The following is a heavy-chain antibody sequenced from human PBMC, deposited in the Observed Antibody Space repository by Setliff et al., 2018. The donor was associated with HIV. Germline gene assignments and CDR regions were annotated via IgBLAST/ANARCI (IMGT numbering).Heavy chain of an antibody. CDR2: LIPVSDTP. CDR1: GGILTNYA. V-gene: IGHV1-69*06. CDR3: ARELGGNNPSFDY. Sequence: SVKVSCKASGGILTNYAINWVRQAPGQGLEWLGRLIPVSDTPNFAQKFHGRVTFIADRSTDTAYMELTSLTSDDTAVYYCARELGGNNPSFDYWGQGTLVTVSS. J-gene: IGHJ4*02. D-gene: IGHD3-16*01.